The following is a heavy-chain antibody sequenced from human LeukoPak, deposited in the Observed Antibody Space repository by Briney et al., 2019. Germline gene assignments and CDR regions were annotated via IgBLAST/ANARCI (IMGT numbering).Heavy chain of an antibody. V-gene: IGHV4-61*08. CDR2: VHYSGST. CDR3: ARALSVREFDY. J-gene: IGHJ4*02. D-gene: IGHD4-17*01. CDR1: GGSISSGGYS. Sequence: SETLSLTCAVSGGSISSGGYSWSWIRQPPGKGLEWIGYVHYSGSTNYNSSLKSRVTISVDTSKNQFSLKLSSVTAEDTAIYYCARALSVREFDYWGQGTLVTVSS.